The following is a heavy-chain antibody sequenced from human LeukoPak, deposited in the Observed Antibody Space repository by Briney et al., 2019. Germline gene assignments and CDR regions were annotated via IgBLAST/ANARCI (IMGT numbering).Heavy chain of an antibody. Sequence: ASVKVSCRASGFTFTGYYIHCVRQAPGQGLEWMGWINPNIGGTNFAQKFQCRVTMTRDTSITTAYMELTGLTSDDTAVYYCARGGLPSYGVDVWGQGTTVTVSS. D-gene: IGHD5-12*01. CDR1: GFTFTGYY. V-gene: IGHV1-2*02. J-gene: IGHJ6*02. CDR3: ARGGLPSYGVDV. CDR2: INPNIGGT.